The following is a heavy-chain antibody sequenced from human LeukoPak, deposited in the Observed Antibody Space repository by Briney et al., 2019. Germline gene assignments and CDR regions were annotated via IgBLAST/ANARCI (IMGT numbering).Heavy chain of an antibody. V-gene: IGHV1-2*02. D-gene: IGHD3-3*01. J-gene: IGHJ4*02. Sequence: ASVKVSCKASGYTFTGYYIHWVRQAPGQGLEWMGWINPNSGGTNYAQKFQGRVTMTRDTSISTTYMELSRLRSDDTAVYYCAREVTIFGAYYFDYWGQGTLVTVSS. CDR3: AREVTIFGAYYFDY. CDR2: INPNSGGT. CDR1: GYTFTGYY.